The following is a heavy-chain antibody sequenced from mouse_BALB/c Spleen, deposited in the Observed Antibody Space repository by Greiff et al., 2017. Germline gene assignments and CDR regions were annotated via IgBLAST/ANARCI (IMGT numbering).Heavy chain of an antibody. D-gene: IGHD2-14*01. CDR1: GFSFTSYG. V-gene: IGHV2-9*02. CDR3: AREDRYDTYLDY. Sequence: LLLVESGPGLVAPSQSLSLSCTVSGFSFTSYGVHWVRQPPGKGLEWLGVIWAGGSTNYHSALMSRLSISKDNSKSQVFLKMNSLQTDATAMYYCAREDRYDTYLDYGGQGTTLTVS. J-gene: IGHJ2*01. CDR2: IWAGGST.